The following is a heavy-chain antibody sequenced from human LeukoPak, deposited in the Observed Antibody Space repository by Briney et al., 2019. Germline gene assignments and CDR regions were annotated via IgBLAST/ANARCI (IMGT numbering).Heavy chain of an antibody. J-gene: IGHJ6*02. CDR1: GYTFTNYG. CDR2: ISTYNGNT. CDR3: AREGPHYYGMDV. V-gene: IGHV1-18*01. Sequence: ASVKVSCKASGYTFTNYGISWVRQAPGQGLEWMGWISTYNGNTNYAQKVQGRVTMTTDTSTSTAYMELRSLRSDDTAAYYCAREGPHYYGMDVWGQGTTVTVSS.